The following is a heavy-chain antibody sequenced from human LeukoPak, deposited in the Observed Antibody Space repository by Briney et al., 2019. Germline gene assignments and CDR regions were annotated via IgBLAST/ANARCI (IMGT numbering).Heavy chain of an antibody. CDR1: GGSISSYY. CDR2: IYYSGST. J-gene: IGHJ6*02. D-gene: IGHD3-3*01. CDR3: AREYYDFWSGSNYYYYYGMDV. V-gene: IGHV4-59*01. Sequence: SETLSLTCTVSGGSISSYYWSWIRQPPGKGLEWIGYIYYSGSTNYNPSLKSRVTISVDTSKNQSSLKLSSVTAADTAVYYCAREYYDFWSGSNYYYYYGMDVWGQGTTVTVSS.